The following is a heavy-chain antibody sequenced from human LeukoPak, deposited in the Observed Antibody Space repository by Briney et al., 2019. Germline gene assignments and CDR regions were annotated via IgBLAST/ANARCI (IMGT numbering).Heavy chain of an antibody. CDR1: GFTFSSYW. CDR3: ARCRGSGSYCLDH. D-gene: IGHD3-10*01. Sequence: GGSLRLSCVASGFTFSSYWMHWVRQDPRKGLVWVSRINGDGRNINYADSVKGRFTVSRDNVKKSLHLQMNSLGPEDTAIYYCARCRGSGSYCLDHWGQGTLVTVSS. J-gene: IGHJ4*02. CDR2: INGDGRNI. V-gene: IGHV3-74*01.